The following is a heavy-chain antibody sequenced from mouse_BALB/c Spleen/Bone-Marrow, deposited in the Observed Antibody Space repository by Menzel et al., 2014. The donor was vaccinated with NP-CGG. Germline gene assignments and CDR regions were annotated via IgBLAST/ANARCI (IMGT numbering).Heavy chain of an antibody. CDR2: ISTYYGDA. J-gene: IGHJ4*01. V-gene: IGHV1S137*01. CDR3: ARDAMDY. CDR1: GYTFTDYA. Sequence: VQLQQSGAELVRPGVSVKISCKGSGYTFTDYAMHWVKQSHAKSLEWIGVISTYYGDASYNQKFKGKASMTVDKSSSTAYMELARLTSEDSAIYYCARDAMDYWGQGTSVTVSS.